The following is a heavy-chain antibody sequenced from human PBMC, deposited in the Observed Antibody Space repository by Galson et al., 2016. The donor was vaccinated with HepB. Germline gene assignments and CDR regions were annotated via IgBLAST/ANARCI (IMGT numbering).Heavy chain of an antibody. CDR2: IHYSCIT. D-gene: IGHD6-19*01. CDR3: ASDGWFKESMRGFDP. Sequence: SLTCTFSGGSINNDDYYWTWLRQYPGKGLEWIGYIHYSCITFYNPSLKSRLTISVDTSKNHFSLKLSSVTAADTALYYCASDGWFKESMRGFDPWGQGTLVTVSS. J-gene: IGHJ5*02. CDR1: GGSINNDDYY. V-gene: IGHV4-31*03.